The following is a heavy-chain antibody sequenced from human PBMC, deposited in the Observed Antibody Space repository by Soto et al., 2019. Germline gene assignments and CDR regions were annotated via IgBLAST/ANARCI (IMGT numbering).Heavy chain of an antibody. CDR2: ISSTTNYI. Sequence: LRLSCAASGFTFTRYSMNWVRQAPGKGLEWVSSISSTTNYIYYGDSMKGRFTISRDNAKNSLYLEMNSLRAEDTAVYYCARESEDLPSNFDFWGQGPLVTVSS. J-gene: IGHJ4*02. CDR1: GFTFTRYS. CDR3: ARESEDLPSNFDF. V-gene: IGHV3-21*06.